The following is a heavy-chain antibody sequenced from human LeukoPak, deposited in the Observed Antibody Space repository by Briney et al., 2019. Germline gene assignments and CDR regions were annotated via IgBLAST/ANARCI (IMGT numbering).Heavy chain of an antibody. CDR1: GGSISSYY. CDR2: IYYSGST. V-gene: IGHV4-39*01. CDR3: ARHTHTYYYDSSGYYPSWFDP. Sequence: SETLSLTCTVSGGSISSYYWSWIRQPPGKGLEWIGSIYYSGSTYYNPSLKSRVTISVDTSKNQFSLKLSSVTAADTAVYYCARHTHTYYYDSSGYYPSWFDPWGQGTLATVSS. D-gene: IGHD3-22*01. J-gene: IGHJ5*02.